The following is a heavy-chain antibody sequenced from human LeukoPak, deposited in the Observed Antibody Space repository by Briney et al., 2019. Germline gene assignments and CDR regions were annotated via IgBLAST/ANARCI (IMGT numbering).Heavy chain of an antibody. D-gene: IGHD1-26*01. CDR3: ARLLKYSGSYYCDF. J-gene: IGHJ4*02. CDR1: GGSISSYY. Sequence: SETLSLTCTVSGGSISSYYWSWIRQPPGKGLEWIGYIYYSGSTYYNPSLRSRVTTSVDTTKNQFSLKLGSVTAADTAVYYCARLLKYSGSYYCDFWGQGTLVTVSS. V-gene: IGHV4-59*04. CDR2: IYYSGST.